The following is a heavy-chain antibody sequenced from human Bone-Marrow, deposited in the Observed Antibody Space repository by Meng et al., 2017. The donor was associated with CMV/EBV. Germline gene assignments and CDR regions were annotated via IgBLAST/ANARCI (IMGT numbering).Heavy chain of an antibody. V-gene: IGHV3-7*01. D-gene: IGHD2-15*01. CDR3: ARRMVDY. CDR1: GFSFSRYW. Sequence: GESLKISCVASGFSFSRYWMTWVRQAPGKGLEWVANIKEDGGEKYYVDSVKGRFTISRDNAKNSVYLQMSSLRAEDTAVYYCARRMVDYWGQGTLVTVSS. CDR2: IKEDGGEK. J-gene: IGHJ4*02.